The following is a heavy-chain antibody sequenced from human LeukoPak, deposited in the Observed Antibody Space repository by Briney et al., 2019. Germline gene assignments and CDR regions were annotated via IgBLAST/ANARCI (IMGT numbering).Heavy chain of an antibody. CDR3: ATACVH. V-gene: IGHV3-15*01. D-gene: IGHD2-21*01. CDR2: IKSKTDGWTT. J-gene: IGHJ4*02. Sequence: GGSLRLSCAASGFTFSNAWMSWVPQAPGKGLEWVGRIKSKTDGWTTDYAAPVKGRFTISRDDSKNTLFPQMNSLRTEDTAVYYCATACVHWGQGTLVTVSS. CDR1: GFTFSNAW.